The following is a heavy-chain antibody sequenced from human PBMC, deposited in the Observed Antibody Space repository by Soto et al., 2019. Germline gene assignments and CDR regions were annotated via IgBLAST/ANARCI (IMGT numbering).Heavy chain of an antibody. CDR2: SRKKSDGYVT. Sequence: EVQLVESGGGLVQPGGSLRLSCAVSGFTLSDYYMDWVRQAPGKGLEWVARSRKKSDGYVTQYAASVRGRFFISRDDSKNSLSLEMNSLKTEDTAMYYCVRGHNSFDLWGQGTMVTVSS. J-gene: IGHJ3*01. V-gene: IGHV3-72*01. CDR1: GFTLSDYY. CDR3: VRGHNSFDL. D-gene: IGHD1-20*01.